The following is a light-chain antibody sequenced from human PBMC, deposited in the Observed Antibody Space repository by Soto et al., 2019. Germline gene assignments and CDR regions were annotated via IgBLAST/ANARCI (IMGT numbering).Light chain of an antibody. CDR1: QSVSSS. V-gene: IGKV3-11*01. CDR3: QQRSKWPPIT. CDR2: DAS. Sequence: EIVLTQSPVTLSLSPGERATLSCRASQSVSSSLAWYQQKPGQAPRLLIYDASNRATGIPARFSGGGSGTDFTLTIDNLEPEDVSIYYCQQRSKWPPITFGQGTRLEIK. J-gene: IGKJ5*01.